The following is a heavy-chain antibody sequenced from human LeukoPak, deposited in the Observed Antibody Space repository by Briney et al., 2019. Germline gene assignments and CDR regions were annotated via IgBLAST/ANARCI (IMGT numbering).Heavy chain of an antibody. CDR3: ARDQIGGGSGDLWYFDY. V-gene: IGHV1-46*01. J-gene: IGHJ4*02. CDR1: GYTFTSYY. CDR2: INPSGGST. D-gene: IGHD2-15*01. Sequence: ASVKVSRKASGYTFTSYYMHWVRQAPGQGLEWMGIINPSGGSTSYAQKFQGRVTMTRDTSTSTVYMELSSLRSEDTAVYYCARDQIGGGSGDLWYFDYWGQGTLVTVSS.